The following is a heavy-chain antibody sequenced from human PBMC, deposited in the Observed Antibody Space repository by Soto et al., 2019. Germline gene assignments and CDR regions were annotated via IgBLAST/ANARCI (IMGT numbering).Heavy chain of an antibody. CDR1: GGSISSGGYY. CDR2: IYYSGST. V-gene: IGHV4-31*03. D-gene: IGHD3-22*01. Sequence: SETLSLTCTVSGGSISSGGYYWSWIRQHPGKGLEWIGYIYYSGSTYYSPSLKSRVTISVDTSKNQFSLKLSSVTAADTAVYYCARVITMIVVVIEGWFDPWGQGTLVTVSS. J-gene: IGHJ5*02. CDR3: ARVITMIVVVIEGWFDP.